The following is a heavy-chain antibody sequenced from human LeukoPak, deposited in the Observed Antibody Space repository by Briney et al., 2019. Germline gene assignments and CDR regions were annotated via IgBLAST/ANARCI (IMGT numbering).Heavy chain of an antibody. V-gene: IGHV4-31*03. Sequence: SQTLSLTCTVSGGSISSGGYYWSWIRQHPGKGLEWIGYIYYSGSTYYNPSLKSRVTISVDTSKSQFSLKLSSVAAADTAVYYCARDFGDGATAFDYWGQGTLVTVSS. CDR1: GGSISSGGYY. J-gene: IGHJ4*02. D-gene: IGHD3-3*01. CDR3: ARDFGDGATAFDY. CDR2: IYYSGST.